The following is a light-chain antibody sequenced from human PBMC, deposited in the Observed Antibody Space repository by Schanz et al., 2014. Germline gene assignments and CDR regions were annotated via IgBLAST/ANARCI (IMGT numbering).Light chain of an antibody. J-gene: IGKJ1*01. CDR2: GAS. CDR3: QQYDNWPPWT. Sequence: EIVMTQSPATLSMSPGESATLSCRASQSVSSKLAWYQQKPGQAPRLLIYGASTRATGIPARFSGSGSGTEFTLTISSLQSEDFAVYFCQQYDNWPPWTFGQGTKVEIK. V-gene: IGKV3-15*01. CDR1: QSVSSK.